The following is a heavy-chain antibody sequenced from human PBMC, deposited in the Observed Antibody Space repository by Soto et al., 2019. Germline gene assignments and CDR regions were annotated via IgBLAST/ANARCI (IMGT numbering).Heavy chain of an antibody. CDR1: GFTLGTYG. CDR3: AKDKERGGYDSDFDS. CDR2: ITGGNT. D-gene: IGHD3-3*01. J-gene: IGHJ4*02. Sequence: VQLLESGGGLIQPGGSLRLSCAASGFTLGTYGMGWVRQAPGKGLEWVSTITGGNTYYAASVKGRFTISRDNSKNTLYLQMSSLRAEDTALYYCAKDKERGGYDSDFDSWGQGTLVTVSS. V-gene: IGHV3-23*01.